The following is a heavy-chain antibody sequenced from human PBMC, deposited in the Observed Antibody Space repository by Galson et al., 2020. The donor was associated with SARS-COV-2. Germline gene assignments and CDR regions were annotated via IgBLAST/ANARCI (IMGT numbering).Heavy chain of an antibody. Sequence: GGSLILSCAASGFTFSSYGMHWVRQAPGKGLEWVAVISYDGSNKYYADSVKGRFTISRDNSKNTLYLQMNSLRAEDTAVYYCAKSYSGGYLGAFDIWGQGTMVTVSS. CDR2: ISYDGSNK. CDR3: AKSYSGGYLGAFDI. D-gene: IGHD1-26*01. CDR1: GFTFSSYG. J-gene: IGHJ3*02. V-gene: IGHV3-30*18.